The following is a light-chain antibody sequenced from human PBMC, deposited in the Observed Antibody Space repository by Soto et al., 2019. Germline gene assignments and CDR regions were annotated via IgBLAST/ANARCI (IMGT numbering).Light chain of an antibody. CDR1: QSISSSY. CDR3: QQYGASPWT. CDR2: GAS. Sequence: IVLTQSPGTLSLSPGESATLSCRASQSISSSYLAWYQQKPGQAPRLLIYGASTRATAIPARFSGSGSGTDFTLTISRLEPEDFAVYYCQQYGASPWTFGQGTKVDNK. V-gene: IGKV3-20*01. J-gene: IGKJ1*01.